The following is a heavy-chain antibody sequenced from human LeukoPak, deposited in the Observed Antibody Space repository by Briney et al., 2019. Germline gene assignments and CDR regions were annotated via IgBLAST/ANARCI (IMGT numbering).Heavy chain of an antibody. Sequence: SETLSLTCTVSGGSISSSIYYWGWIRQPPGKGLEWIGYIYYSGNTYCNPSLKSRVTISVDTSKNQFSLGLRSVTAADTAVYYCARRGAYCGGDCYRSRAFDLWGQGTVVTVSS. CDR2: IYYSGNT. V-gene: IGHV4-39*01. CDR3: ARRGAYCGGDCYRSRAFDL. D-gene: IGHD2-21*02. CDR1: GGSISSSIYY. J-gene: IGHJ3*01.